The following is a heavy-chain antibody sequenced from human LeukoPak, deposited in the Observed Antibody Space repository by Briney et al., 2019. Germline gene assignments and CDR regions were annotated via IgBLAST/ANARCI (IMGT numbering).Heavy chain of an antibody. D-gene: IGHD5-18*01. V-gene: IGHV1-69*05. J-gene: IGHJ6*03. Sequence: SVKVSCKASGGTFSSYGISWVRQAPGQGLEWMGRISPMFGTTNYAQKFQGRVTITTDEPTSKVDMELSSLRSEDTAVYYCARENKWIQPYMVVWGKGTTVTVSS. CDR1: GGTFSSYG. CDR2: ISPMFGTT. CDR3: ARENKWIQPYMVV.